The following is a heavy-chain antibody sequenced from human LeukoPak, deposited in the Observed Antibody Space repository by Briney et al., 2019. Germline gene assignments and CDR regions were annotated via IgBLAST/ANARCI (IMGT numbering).Heavy chain of an antibody. CDR2: IYSGGVT. D-gene: IGHD4/OR15-4a*01. J-gene: IGHJ4*02. CDR3: ARPNGDC. Sequence: GGSLRLSCAASGFVISDTYVSWVRQAPGEGLEWVSVIYSGGVTYYADSVKGRFTLSRDNSKNTVYLQMDSLRMEDTAVYYCARPNGDCWGQGALVTVSS. V-gene: IGHV3-66*01. CDR1: GFVISDTY.